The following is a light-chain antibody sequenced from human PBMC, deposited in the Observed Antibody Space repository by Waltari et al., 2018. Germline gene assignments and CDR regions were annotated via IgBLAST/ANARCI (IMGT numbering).Light chain of an antibody. CDR2: EVL. CDR1: SNDVGGYNY. V-gene: IGLV2-8*01. Sequence: QSALTQPPSASGSPGQSVTIPSAGTSNDVGGYNYVSWYQHHPGKAPKLIIYEVLNRPSGVPDRFSGSKSGNTASLTVSGLQADDEAAYYCSSYAGGNNPYVFGTGTEVTVL. CDR3: SSYAGGNNPYV. J-gene: IGLJ1*01.